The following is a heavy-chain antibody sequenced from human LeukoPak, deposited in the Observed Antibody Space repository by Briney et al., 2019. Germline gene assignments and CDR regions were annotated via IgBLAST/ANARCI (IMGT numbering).Heavy chain of an antibody. J-gene: IGHJ6*03. V-gene: IGHV1-69*05. Sequence: GASVKVSCKASGGTFSSYAISWVRQAPGQGLEWMGGIIPIFGTANYAQKFQGRVTITTDESTSTAYMELSSLRSEDTAVYYCANSGSYTVDYYYYMDVWGKGTTVTVSS. CDR1: GGTFSSYA. CDR3: ANSGSYTVDYYYYMDV. D-gene: IGHD1-26*01. CDR2: IIPIFGTA.